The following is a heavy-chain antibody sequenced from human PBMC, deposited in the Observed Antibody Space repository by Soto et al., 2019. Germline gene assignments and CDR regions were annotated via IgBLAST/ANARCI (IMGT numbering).Heavy chain of an antibody. CDR3: AKGGGRARYYYYGMDV. V-gene: IGHV3-30*18. CDR2: ISYDGSNK. D-gene: IGHD3-16*01. J-gene: IGHJ6*02. Sequence: QVQLVESGGGVVQPGRSLRLSCAASGFTFSSYGMHWVRQAPGKGLEWVAVISYDGSNKYYADSVKGRFTISRDNSKNTLYLQMNSLRAEDTAVYYCAKGGGRARYYYYGMDVWGQGTTVTVSS. CDR1: GFTFSSYG.